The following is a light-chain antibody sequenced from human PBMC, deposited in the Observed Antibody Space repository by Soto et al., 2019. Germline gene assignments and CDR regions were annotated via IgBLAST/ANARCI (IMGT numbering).Light chain of an antibody. Sequence: EIVMTQSPATLSVPPGERATLSCRASQSVSSNLAWYQQKPGQAPRLLIYGASTRATGIPARFSGSGSGTEFSLTISSLQSEDFAVYSCQQYNHWPPWTFGQGTKVQIK. CDR1: QSVSSN. J-gene: IGKJ1*01. CDR3: QQYNHWPPWT. CDR2: GAS. V-gene: IGKV3-15*01.